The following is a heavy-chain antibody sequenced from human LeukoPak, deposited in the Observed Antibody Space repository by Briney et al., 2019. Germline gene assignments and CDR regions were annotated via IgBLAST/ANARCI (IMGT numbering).Heavy chain of an antibody. CDR3: ARVIPRGSWLRGRIWFDP. D-gene: IGHD5-12*01. J-gene: IGHJ5*02. CDR2: INHSGST. Sequence: PSETLSLTCAVYGGSFSGYYWSWIRQPPGKGLEWIGEINHSGSTNYNPSLKSRVTISVDTSKNQFSLKLSSATAADTAVYYCARVIPRGSWLRGRIWFDPWGQGTLVTVSS. CDR1: GGSFSGYY. V-gene: IGHV4-34*01.